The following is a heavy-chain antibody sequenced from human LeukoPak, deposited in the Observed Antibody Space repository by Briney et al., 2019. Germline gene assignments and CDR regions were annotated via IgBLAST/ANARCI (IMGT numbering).Heavy chain of an antibody. V-gene: IGHV4-34*01. Sequence: SETLSLTGAVYGGSFSGYYWSWIRQPPGKGLEWIGEINHSGSTNYNPSLKSRVTISVDTSKNQFSLKLSSVTAADTAVYYCARSIAARPDYWGQGTLVTVSS. D-gene: IGHD6-6*01. J-gene: IGHJ4*02. CDR3: ARSIAARPDY. CDR1: GGSFSGYY. CDR2: INHSGST.